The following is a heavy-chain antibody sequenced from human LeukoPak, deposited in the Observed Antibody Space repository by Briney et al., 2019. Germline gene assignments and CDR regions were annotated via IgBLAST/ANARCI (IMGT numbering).Heavy chain of an antibody. J-gene: IGHJ4*02. Sequence: PGGSLRLSCVPSGFTFSTYEMNWVRQAPGKGLEWDSYIISGSGNTKYYADSVKGRFTISRDNAKSSLYLQMNSLRAEDTAIYYCAREASHCGGDCYDYWGQGTLVTVSS. D-gene: IGHD2-21*01. CDR2: IISGSGNTK. CDR1: GFTFSTYE. CDR3: AREASHCGGDCYDY. V-gene: IGHV3-48*03.